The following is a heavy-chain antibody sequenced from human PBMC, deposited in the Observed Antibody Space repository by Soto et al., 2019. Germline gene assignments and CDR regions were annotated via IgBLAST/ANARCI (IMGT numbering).Heavy chain of an antibody. CDR1: GYTFPSYG. J-gene: IGHJ6*02. CDR3: ARLEGLPRSYYYYGMDV. D-gene: IGHD4-17*01. CDR2: ISAYNGNT. Sequence: ASVKVSCKASGYTFPSYGISWVRQAPGQGLEWMGWISAYNGNTNYAQKLQGRVTMTTDTSTSTAYMELRSLRSDDTAVYYCARLEGLPRSYYYYGMDVWGQGTTVTVSS. V-gene: IGHV1-18*01.